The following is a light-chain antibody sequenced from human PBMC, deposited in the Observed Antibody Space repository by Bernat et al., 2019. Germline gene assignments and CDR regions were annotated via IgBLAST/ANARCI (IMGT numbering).Light chain of an antibody. CDR1: SSDVCGYNY. V-gene: IGLV2-14*01. Sequence: QSALTQPASVSGSPGQSITISCTGTSSDVCGYNYVSWYQQQPGKAPKFMIYDVSNRPSGVSDHFSGSKSGNTASLTISGHQAEGEADYYCSSYTSSSTWVFGGGTKLTVL. CDR2: DVS. CDR3: SSYTSSSTWV. J-gene: IGLJ3*02.